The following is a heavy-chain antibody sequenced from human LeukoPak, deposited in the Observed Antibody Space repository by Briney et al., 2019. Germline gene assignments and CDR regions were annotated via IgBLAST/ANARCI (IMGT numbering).Heavy chain of an antibody. CDR3: AKDGLGHSSGWYSNWFDP. J-gene: IGHJ5*02. Sequence: GGSLRLSCEASGFFFRSYGLHWVRQAPGKGLEWVAFIQYDGSNKYYADSVKGRSTISRDNSKNTLFPQMNSLRAEDTAVYYCAKDGLGHSSGWYSNWFDPWGQGTLVTVSS. V-gene: IGHV3-30*02. D-gene: IGHD6-19*01. CDR2: IQYDGSNK. CDR1: GFFFRSYG.